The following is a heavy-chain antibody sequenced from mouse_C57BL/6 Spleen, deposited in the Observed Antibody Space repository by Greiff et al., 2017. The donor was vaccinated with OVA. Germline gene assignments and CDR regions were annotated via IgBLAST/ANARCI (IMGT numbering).Heavy chain of an antibody. Sequence: EVKLQQSGPELVKPGASVKIPCKASGYTFTDYNMDWVKQSHGKSLEWIGDINPNNGGTIYNQKFKGKATLTVDKSSSTAYMELRSLTSEDTAVYYCASSLRLGDYYAMDYWGQGTSVTVSS. CDR2: INPNNGGT. J-gene: IGHJ4*01. D-gene: IGHD1-2*01. CDR3: ASSLRLGDYYAMDY. V-gene: IGHV1-18*01. CDR1: GYTFTDYN.